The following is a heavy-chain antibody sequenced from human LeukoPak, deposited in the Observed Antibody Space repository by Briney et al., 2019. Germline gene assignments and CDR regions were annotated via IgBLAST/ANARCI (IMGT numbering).Heavy chain of an antibody. CDR1: GDSVSSKSVT. CDR3: ASSLSGWLDY. V-gene: IGHV6-1*01. Sequence: SQTLSLTCAISGDSVSSKSVTWNWIRHSPSSGLEWLGRTYYRSKWFNDYALSVKSRITINPDTSKNQFSLQLNSVTPEDTSVYYCASSLSGWLDYWGQGIQVTVSS. D-gene: IGHD6-19*01. CDR2: TYYRSKWFN. J-gene: IGHJ4*02.